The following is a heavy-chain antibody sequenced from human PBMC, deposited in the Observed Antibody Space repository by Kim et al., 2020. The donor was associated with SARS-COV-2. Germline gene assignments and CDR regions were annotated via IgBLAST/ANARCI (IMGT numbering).Heavy chain of an antibody. CDR3: AKELRPTNDYYYLDV. V-gene: IGHV3-30*18. CDR1: GFTFSSYG. Sequence: GGSLRLSCAASGFTFSSYGMHWVRQAPGKRLEWVTLISYDGSYKSYPDSVKGRFTISRDNSKSMLYLQMNSLRAEDTAVYFCAKELRPTNDYYYLDVWGK. J-gene: IGHJ6*03. CDR2: ISYDGSYK.